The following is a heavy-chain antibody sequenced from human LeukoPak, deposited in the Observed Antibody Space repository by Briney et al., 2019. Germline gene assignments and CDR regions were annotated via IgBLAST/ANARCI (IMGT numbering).Heavy chain of an antibody. CDR3: ARDVEMYYDSSAYGDY. V-gene: IGHV1-3*01. CDR1: GYTFTSYA. D-gene: IGHD3-22*01. Sequence: ASVKVSCKASGYTFTSYAMHWVRQAPGQRLEWMGWINAGNGNTKYSQKFQGRVTITRDTSASTAYMELRSLRSDDTAIYYCARDVEMYYDSSAYGDYWGQGTLVTVSS. CDR2: INAGNGNT. J-gene: IGHJ4*02.